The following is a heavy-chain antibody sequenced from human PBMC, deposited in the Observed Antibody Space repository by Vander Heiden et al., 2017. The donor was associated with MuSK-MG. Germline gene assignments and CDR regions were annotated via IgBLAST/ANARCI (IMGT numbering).Heavy chain of an antibody. Sequence: QVQLVESGGGVVQPGRSLRLSCAASGFTFSSYAMHGVRQAPGKGLEWVAVISYDGSNKYYADSVKGRFTISRDNSKNTLYLQMNSLRAEDTAVYYCARDPTYYYGSGSYYGRHFDYWGQGTLVTVSS. CDR2: ISYDGSNK. D-gene: IGHD3-10*01. V-gene: IGHV3-30*04. CDR3: ARDPTYYYGSGSYYGRHFDY. J-gene: IGHJ4*02. CDR1: GFTFSSYA.